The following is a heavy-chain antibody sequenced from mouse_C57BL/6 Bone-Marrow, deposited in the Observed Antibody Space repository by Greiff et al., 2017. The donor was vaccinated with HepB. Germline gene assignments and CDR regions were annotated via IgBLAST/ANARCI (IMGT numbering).Heavy chain of an antibody. J-gene: IGHJ3*01. D-gene: IGHD1-1*01. V-gene: IGHV3-6*01. CDR2: ISYDGSN. CDR3: AGGSSPAWFAY. Sequence: EVQLVESGPGLVKPSQSLSLTCSVTGYSFTSGYYWNWIRQFPGNKLEWMGYISYDGSNNYNPSLKNRISITRDTSKNQLFLKLKSVTTEDTATCYCAGGSSPAWFAYWGPGTLVTVSA. CDR1: GYSFTSGYY.